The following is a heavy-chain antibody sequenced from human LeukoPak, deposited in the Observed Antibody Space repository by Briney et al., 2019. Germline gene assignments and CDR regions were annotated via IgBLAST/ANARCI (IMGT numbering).Heavy chain of an antibody. J-gene: IGHJ4*02. CDR2: IYHSGST. D-gene: IGHD6-19*01. Sequence: PSETLSLTYALSGGSISSSNWLRWVRQPPGKGLEWIGEIYHSGSTNYNPSLKSRVTISVDKSKNQFSLKLSSVTAADTAVYYCARGVAVAGPFDYWGQGTLVTVSS. V-gene: IGHV4-4*02. CDR3: ARGVAVAGPFDY. CDR1: GGSISSSNW.